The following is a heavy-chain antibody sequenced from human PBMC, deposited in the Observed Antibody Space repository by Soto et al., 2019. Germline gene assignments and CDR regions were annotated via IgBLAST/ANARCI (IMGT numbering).Heavy chain of an antibody. Sequence: QVQLVQSGAEVKKPGASVKVSCKASGYTFTSYDINWVRQATGQGLEWMGWMNPNSGNTGYAQKFQGRVTMTRNTSVSTDYMELSSLRSADTAVYYCALKGDGIAAAGTSDYWGQGTLVTVSS. D-gene: IGHD6-13*01. CDR1: GYTFTSYD. J-gene: IGHJ4*02. CDR2: MNPNSGNT. CDR3: ALKGDGIAAAGTSDY. V-gene: IGHV1-8*01.